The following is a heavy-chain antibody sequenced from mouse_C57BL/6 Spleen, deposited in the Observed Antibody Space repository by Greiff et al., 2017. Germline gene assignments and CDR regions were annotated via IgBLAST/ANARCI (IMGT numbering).Heavy chain of an antibody. Sequence: EVQVVESGGGLVKPGGSLKLSCAASGFTFSSYAMSWVRQTPEKRLEWVATISDGGSYTYYPDNVKGRFTISRDNAKNNLYLQMSHLKSEDTAMYYCARGDYGSSYALYWYFDVWGTGTTVTVSS. CDR2: ISDGGSYT. V-gene: IGHV5-4*01. CDR3: ARGDYGSSYALYWYFDV. D-gene: IGHD1-1*01. J-gene: IGHJ1*03. CDR1: GFTFSSYA.